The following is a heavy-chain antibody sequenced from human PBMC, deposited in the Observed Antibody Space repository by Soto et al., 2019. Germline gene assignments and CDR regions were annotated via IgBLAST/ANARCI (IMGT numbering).Heavy chain of an antibody. D-gene: IGHD6-19*01. CDR2: IIPIFGTA. CDR3: ASQGHAVAGLLSY. Sequence: QVQLVQSGAEVKKPGSSVKVSCKASGGTFSSYAISWVRQAPGQGLEWMGGIIPIFGTANYAQKFQGRVTINADNSTSTGYMELSSLRSEETAVYYCASQGHAVAGLLSYWGQGTLVTVSS. CDR1: GGTFSSYA. J-gene: IGHJ4*02. V-gene: IGHV1-69*06.